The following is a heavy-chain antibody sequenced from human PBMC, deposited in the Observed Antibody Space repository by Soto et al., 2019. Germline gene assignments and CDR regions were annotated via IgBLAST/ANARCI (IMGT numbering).Heavy chain of an antibody. CDR3: ARGLCNTDYPGWETVAY. CDR2: TSAVNGNS. J-gene: IGHJ4*02. Sequence: ASVKVSCKASGYPFPRHGFSSVRQAPGQGLEWMGCTSAVNGNSRFAEELQDRVTMITDTSTSTAYMELRDLRSDDTAVYYGARGLCNTDYPGWETVAYWGQGTRVTVSS. V-gene: IGHV1-18*01. D-gene: IGHD1-26*01. CDR1: GYPFPRHG.